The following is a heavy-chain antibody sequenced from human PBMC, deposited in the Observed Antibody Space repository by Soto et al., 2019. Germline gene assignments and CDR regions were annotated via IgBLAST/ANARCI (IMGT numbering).Heavy chain of an antibody. V-gene: IGHV1-46*01. J-gene: IGHJ4*02. CDR1: GYIFTSYY. Sequence: ASVKVSCKASGYIFTSYYIHWVRQAPGQGLEWMGWINPFDGSRMFAQSFQGRVTMTRDTSTSTVYMEVSSLRSEDAAVYYCSRVERGETSSFDDWGQGTLVTVSS. D-gene: IGHD3-10*01. CDR2: INPFDGSR. CDR3: SRVERGETSSFDD.